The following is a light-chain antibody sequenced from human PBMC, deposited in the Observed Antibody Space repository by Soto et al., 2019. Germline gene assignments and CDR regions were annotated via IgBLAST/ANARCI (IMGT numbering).Light chain of an antibody. V-gene: IGKV3-20*01. Sequence: EIVLTQSPGTLSLSPGERATLSCRASQSVSSNYLAWYQQKLGQAPRLLIYGASTRATGIPDRFSGSGSGTDFTLTISRLEPEDFAVYYCQQYGSSLFTFGPGTKVDIK. CDR3: QQYGSSLFT. CDR2: GAS. J-gene: IGKJ3*01. CDR1: QSVSSNY.